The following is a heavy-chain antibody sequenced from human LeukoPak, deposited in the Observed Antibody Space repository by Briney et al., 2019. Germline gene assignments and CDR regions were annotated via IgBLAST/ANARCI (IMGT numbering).Heavy chain of an antibody. CDR3: ARHRGSGGAAGRFDP. D-gene: IGHD3-16*01. J-gene: IGHJ5*02. CDR2: IYSGGST. V-gene: IGHV4-4*09. Sequence: SETLSLTCSVSGGSINSFYWSWIRQPPGKGLEWIGYIYSGGSTKYNPSLNSRVTISVDTSNNQFSLNLRSVTASDTAVYYCARHRGSGGAAGRFDPWGQGTLVTVSS. CDR1: GGSINSFY.